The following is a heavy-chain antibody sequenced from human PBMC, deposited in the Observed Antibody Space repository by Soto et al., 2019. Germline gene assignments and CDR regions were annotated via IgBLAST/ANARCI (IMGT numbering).Heavy chain of an antibody. CDR2: IYHSGIT. Sequence: QVQLRESGPGLVKPSGTLSLTCIVSGTSISSSYWWTWVRQPPGKVLEWFGKIYHSGITNYNPSLKSRASISVDKSHNPWSLKLSSVTAADTSVYSCATLAPRIVVEVSPFPTWGPGTLVAGSS. CDR1: GTSISSSYW. D-gene: IGHD2-15*01. V-gene: IGHV4-4*02. J-gene: IGHJ5*02. CDR3: ATLAPRIVVEVSPFPT.